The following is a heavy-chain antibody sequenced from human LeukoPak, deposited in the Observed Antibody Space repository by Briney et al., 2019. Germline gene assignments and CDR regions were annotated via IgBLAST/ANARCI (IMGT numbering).Heavy chain of an antibody. CDR3: ARQGYSSGWYGGVRAYFDY. D-gene: IGHD6-19*01. CDR1: GGSISSSNYY. Sequence: SETLSLTCSVSGGSISSSNYYWGWIRQPPGKGLEWIGSIDHSGNTNYNPSLKSRVTISVDTSKNQFSLKLSSVTAADTAVYYCARQGYSSGWYGGVRAYFDYWGQGTLVTASS. V-gene: IGHV4-39*01. J-gene: IGHJ4*02. CDR2: IDHSGNT.